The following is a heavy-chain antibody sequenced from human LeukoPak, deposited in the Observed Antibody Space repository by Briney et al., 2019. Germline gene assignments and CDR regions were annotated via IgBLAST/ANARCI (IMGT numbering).Heavy chain of an antibody. J-gene: IGHJ4*02. CDR3: ARGTTGYDFWSGYSSY. CDR2: INPNSGGT. CDR1: GYTFTGYY. Sequence: AASVKVSCKASGYTFTGYYMHWVRQAPGQGLEWMGWINPNSGGTNYAQKFQGRVTMTRDTSISTACMELSRLRSDDTAVYYCARGTTGYDFWSGYSSYWGQGTLVTVSS. D-gene: IGHD3-3*01. V-gene: IGHV1-2*02.